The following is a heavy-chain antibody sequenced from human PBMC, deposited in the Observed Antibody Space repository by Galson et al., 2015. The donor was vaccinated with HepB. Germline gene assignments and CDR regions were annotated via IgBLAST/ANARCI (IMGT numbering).Heavy chain of an antibody. Sequence: SLRLSCAASGFSFRTFGMHWVRQAPGKGLEWVAVISNDGGNQYHLDSVRGRFTISRDNSKNMLYLQMNSLRAEDTAVYYCAKDQGYCTGGSCYRTDYWGQGTLVNVFS. CDR2: ISNDGGNQ. J-gene: IGHJ4*02. V-gene: IGHV3-30*18. CDR1: GFSFRTFG. D-gene: IGHD2-15*01. CDR3: AKDQGYCTGGSCYRTDY.